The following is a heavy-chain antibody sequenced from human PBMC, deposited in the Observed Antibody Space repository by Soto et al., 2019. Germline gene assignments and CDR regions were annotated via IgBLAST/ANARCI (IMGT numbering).Heavy chain of an antibody. Sequence: QVTLKESGPVLVKPTETLTLTCTVSGFSLSDARVGVSWIRQPPGKALEWLANIFSNDAKAYSTSLENRLTISMDTSTSQVVLSMTNMDPVDTATYYSARYGSENYYKLDYWGQGTLVTVSS. CDR3: ARYGSENYYKLDY. CDR2: IFSNDAK. D-gene: IGHD3-10*01. CDR1: GFSLSDARVG. V-gene: IGHV2-26*01. J-gene: IGHJ4*02.